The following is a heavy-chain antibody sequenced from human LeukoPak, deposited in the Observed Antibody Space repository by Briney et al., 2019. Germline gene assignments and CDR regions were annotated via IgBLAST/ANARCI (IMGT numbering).Heavy chain of an antibody. CDR3: AKDTSIGRYCTNGVCSPFDY. J-gene: IGHJ4*02. CDR2: ISDSGGST. Sequence: PGGSLRLSCVGSGFTFSSYAMSWVRQAPGKGLEWVSAISDSGGSTYDADSVKGRFTISRDNSKNTLYLQMNSLRAEDTAVYYCAKDTSIGRYCTNGVCSPFDYWGQGTLVTVSS. D-gene: IGHD2-8*01. V-gene: IGHV3-23*01. CDR1: GFTFSSYA.